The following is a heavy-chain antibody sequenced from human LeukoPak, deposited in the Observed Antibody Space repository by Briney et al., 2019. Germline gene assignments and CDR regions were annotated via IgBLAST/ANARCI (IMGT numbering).Heavy chain of an antibody. CDR3: ARVQTFDDFWSGYYTGNRWFDP. V-gene: IGHV1-69*01. CDR2: IIPIFGTA. CDR1: GGTFISYA. Sequence: GSSVKVSCKASGGTFISYAISWVRQAPGQGLEWMGGIIPIFGTANYAQKFQGRVTITADESTSTAYMELSSLRSEDTAVYYCARVQTFDDFWSGYYTGNRWFDPWGQGTLVTVSS. D-gene: IGHD3-3*01. J-gene: IGHJ5*02.